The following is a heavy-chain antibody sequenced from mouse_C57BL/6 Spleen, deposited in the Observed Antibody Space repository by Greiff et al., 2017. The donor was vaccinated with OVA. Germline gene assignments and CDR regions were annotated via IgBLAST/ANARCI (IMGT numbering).Heavy chain of an antibody. D-gene: IGHD1-1*01. CDR1: GFTFSSYT. CDR3: ARRNGSGYEGFAY. Sequence: DVKLQESGGGLVKPGGSLKLSCAASGFTFSSYTMSWVRQTPEKRLEWVATISGGGGNTYYPASVKGRFTISRDNAKNTLYLQMSSLRSEDTALYYCARRNGSGYEGFAYWGQGTLVTVSA. J-gene: IGHJ3*01. CDR2: ISGGGGNT. V-gene: IGHV5-9*01.